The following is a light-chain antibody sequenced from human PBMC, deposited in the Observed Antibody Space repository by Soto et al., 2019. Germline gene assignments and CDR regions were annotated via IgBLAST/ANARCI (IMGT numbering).Light chain of an antibody. V-gene: IGLV2-8*01. CDR3: SAYAVRNSVV. J-gene: IGLJ2*01. CDR1: SNDVGAYDY. CDR2: EVS. Sequence: QSALTQPPSSSGSPGQSVTISCTGTSNDVGAYDYVSWHQQHPGKAPKLIIYEVSKRPSGVPARFSGSKSGDTAYLTVSGLQAEDEADYHCSAYAVRNSVVFGGGTKLTVL.